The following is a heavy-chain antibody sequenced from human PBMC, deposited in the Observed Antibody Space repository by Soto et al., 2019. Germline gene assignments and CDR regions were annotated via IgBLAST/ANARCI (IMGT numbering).Heavy chain of an antibody. CDR3: ARIVVSADKAPWGWFDP. CDR2: IIPIFGTA. J-gene: IGHJ5*02. D-gene: IGHD2-2*01. CDR1: AGSSISYA. V-gene: IGHV1-69*01. Sequence: XSVKGSCNAAAGSSISYAISWVRRAPGQGLEWMGGIIPIFGTANYAQKFQCRVTITADESTSTAYMELSSLRSEDTAVYYCARIVVSADKAPWGWFDPWGQRTLVTVSS.